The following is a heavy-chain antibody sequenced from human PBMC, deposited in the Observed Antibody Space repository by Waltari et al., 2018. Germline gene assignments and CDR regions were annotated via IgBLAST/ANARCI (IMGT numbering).Heavy chain of an antibody. CDR1: GGTFSSYN. J-gene: IGHJ4*02. CDR2: IIHLLGIA. Sequence: QVQLVQSGAEVKKPGSSVKVSCKASGGTFSSYNISWVRQAPGHGIEWMGHIIHLLGIANYAQKFQGRVTITAEKSTSTAYMELSSLRSEDTAVYYCARDTGHDYGDRYYFDYWGQGTLVTVSS. D-gene: IGHD4-17*01. V-gene: IGHV1-69*08. CDR3: ARDTGHDYGDRYYFDY.